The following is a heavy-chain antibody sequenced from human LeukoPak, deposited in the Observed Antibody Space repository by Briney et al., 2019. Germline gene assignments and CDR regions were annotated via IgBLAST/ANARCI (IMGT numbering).Heavy chain of an antibody. CDR3: ARVIYSSGWYEYYFDY. CDR1: GGSISSSSYN. Sequence: PSETLSLTCTVSGGSISSSSYNWGWIRQPPGKGLEWIGSIYYSGSTSYNPSLKSRVTISVDTSMNQFSLKLSSVTAADTAVYYCARVIYSSGWYEYYFDYWGQGTPVTVSS. J-gene: IGHJ4*02. V-gene: IGHV4-39*07. D-gene: IGHD6-19*01. CDR2: IYYSGST.